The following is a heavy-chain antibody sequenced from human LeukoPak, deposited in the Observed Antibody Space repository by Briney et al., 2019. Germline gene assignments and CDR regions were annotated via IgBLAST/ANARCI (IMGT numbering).Heavy chain of an antibody. Sequence: PSESLSLTCTVSGGSISSSSYYWGCIRQPPGKGLGWIVSIYYSGSTYYNPSVKRRVTISVDTSKNQFSLKWTSVPAAHTAVYYCARMRSEWQQYFDYWGQGTLVTVSS. CDR2: IYYSGST. D-gene: IGHD6-13*01. J-gene: IGHJ4*02. CDR1: GGSISSSSYY. CDR3: ARMRSEWQQYFDY. V-gene: IGHV4-39*07.